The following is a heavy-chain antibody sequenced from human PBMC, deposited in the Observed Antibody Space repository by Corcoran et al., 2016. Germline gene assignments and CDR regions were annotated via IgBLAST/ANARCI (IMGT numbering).Heavy chain of an antibody. D-gene: IGHD6-6*01. V-gene: IGHV3-33*01. J-gene: IGHJ5*02. Sequence: QVQLVESGGGVVQPGRSLRLSCAASGFTFSSYGMHWVRQAPGKGLEWVALIWYDGSNKYYADSVKGRFTISRDHSKNTLYLQMNSLTADDTAVYYCARDRIAARPGWFDPWGQGTLVTVSS. CDR1: GFTFSSYG. CDR3: ARDRIAARPGWFDP. CDR2: IWYDGSNK.